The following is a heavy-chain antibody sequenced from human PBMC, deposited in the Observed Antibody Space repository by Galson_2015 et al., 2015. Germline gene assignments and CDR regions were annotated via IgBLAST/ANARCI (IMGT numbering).Heavy chain of an antibody. CDR1: GFTFSSYG. CDR3: AKDRRVAGLGGMDV. CDR2: ISYDGSNK. D-gene: IGHD7-27*01. J-gene: IGHJ6*02. V-gene: IGHV3-30*18. Sequence: SLRLSCAASGFTFSSYGMHWVRQAPGKGLEWVAVISYDGSNKYYADSVKGRFTISRDNSKNTLYLQMNSLRAEDTAVYYCAKDRRVAGLGGMDVWGQGTTVTVSS.